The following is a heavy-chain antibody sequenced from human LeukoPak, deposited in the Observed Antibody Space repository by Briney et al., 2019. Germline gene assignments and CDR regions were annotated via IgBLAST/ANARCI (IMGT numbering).Heavy chain of an antibody. CDR1: GGSVSSNNW. CDR3: ARVNAGTVAFDI. CDR2: IFHSGST. V-gene: IGHV4-4*02. D-gene: IGHD1-7*01. J-gene: IGHJ3*02. Sequence: PSGTLSLTCAVSGGSVSSNNWWSWVRQPPGKGLEWIGEIFHSGSTNYNPSLKSRVTISVDKSKNQFSLKLSSVTAADTAVYYCARVNAGTVAFDIWGQGTMVTVSS.